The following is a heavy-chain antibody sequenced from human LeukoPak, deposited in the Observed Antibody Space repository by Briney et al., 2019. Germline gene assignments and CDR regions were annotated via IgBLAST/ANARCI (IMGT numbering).Heavy chain of an antibody. V-gene: IGHV1-2*02. CDR3: ANQQPPNDEFDY. CDR2: INPNSGGT. D-gene: IGHD1-1*01. J-gene: IGHJ4*02. Sequence: AASVKVSCKASGYTFSNYFIHWVRQAPGQELEWMGWINPNSGGTNYAQKFQGRVTMTRDTSISTAYMELSRLRSDDTAVYYCANQQPPNDEFDYWGQGTLVSVPS. CDR1: GYTFSNYF.